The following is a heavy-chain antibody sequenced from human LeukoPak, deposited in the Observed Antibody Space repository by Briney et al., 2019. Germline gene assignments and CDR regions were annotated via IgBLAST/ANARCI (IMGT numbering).Heavy chain of an antibody. CDR2: ISYDGSNK. D-gene: IGHD3-10*01. J-gene: IGHJ4*02. V-gene: IGHV3-30*18. CDR3: AKPPGRKYYFDY. Sequence: PGGSLRLSCAASGFTFSSYGIHWVRQAPGKGLEWVAVISYDGSNKYSADSVKGRFTISRDNSKNTLYLQMNSLRAEDTAVYYCAKPPGRKYYFDYWGQGTLVTVSS. CDR1: GFTFSSYG.